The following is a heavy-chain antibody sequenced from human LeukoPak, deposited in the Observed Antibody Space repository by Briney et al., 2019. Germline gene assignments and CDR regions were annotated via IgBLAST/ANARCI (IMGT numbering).Heavy chain of an antibody. V-gene: IGHV3-21*01. D-gene: IGHD3-22*01. J-gene: IGHJ4*02. Sequence: GGSLRLSCAASGFTFSSYRMTWVRQAPGKGLEWVSSISSSSSYIYYADSVKGRFTISRDNAKNSLYLQMNSLRAEDTAVYYCARGLLRGYDSSDYWGQGTLVTVSS. CDR1: GFTFSSYR. CDR2: ISSSSSYI. CDR3: ARGLLRGYDSSDY.